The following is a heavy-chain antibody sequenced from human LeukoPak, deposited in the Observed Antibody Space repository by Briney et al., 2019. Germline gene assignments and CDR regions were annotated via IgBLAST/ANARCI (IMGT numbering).Heavy chain of an antibody. CDR2: IIPILGIA. CDR3: ARASGYYDSSGYLDY. Sequence: ASVKVSCKASGYTFTTHGISWVRQAPGQGLEWMGRIIPILGIANYAQKFQGRVTITADKSTSTAYMELSSLRSEDTAVYYCARASGYYDSSGYLDYWGQGTLVTVSS. V-gene: IGHV1-69*04. J-gene: IGHJ4*02. CDR1: GYTFTTHG. D-gene: IGHD3-22*01.